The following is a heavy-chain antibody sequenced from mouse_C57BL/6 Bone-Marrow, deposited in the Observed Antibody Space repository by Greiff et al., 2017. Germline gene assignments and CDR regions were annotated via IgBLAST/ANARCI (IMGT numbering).Heavy chain of an antibody. CDR3: ARGCFGSGAWFAY. D-gene: IGHD1-1*01. Sequence: QVTLNVSGPGLLQPSQSLSLSYSFSGFSLNTFAMSVGWIRQPSGEGLEWLAHIWWGDDKYYNPAQKSRLTISKDTSKNLVFLKIANVDTADTATDYCARGCFGSGAWFAYWDQGTLVTVSA. CDR1: GFSLNTFAMS. V-gene: IGHV8-8*01. CDR2: IWWGDDK. J-gene: IGHJ3*01.